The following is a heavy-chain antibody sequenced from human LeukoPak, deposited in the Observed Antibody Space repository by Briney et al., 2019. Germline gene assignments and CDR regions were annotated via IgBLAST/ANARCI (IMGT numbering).Heavy chain of an antibody. CDR3: AREGIAAAGTEWGN. D-gene: IGHD6-13*01. CDR1: GGSFSGYY. CDR2: INHSGST. J-gene: IGHJ4*02. Sequence: SETLSLTCAVYGGSFSGYYWSWIRQPPGKGLEWIGEINHSGSTNYNPSLKSRVTISVDTSKNQFSLKLSSVTAADTAVYYCAREGIAAAGTEWGNWGQGTLVTVSS. V-gene: IGHV4-34*01.